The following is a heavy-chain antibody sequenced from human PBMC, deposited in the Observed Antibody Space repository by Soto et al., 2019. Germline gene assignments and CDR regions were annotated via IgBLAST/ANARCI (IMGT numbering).Heavy chain of an antibody. D-gene: IGHD2-15*01. CDR3: ARGGGIVVEGYYYGMDV. Sequence: RRLSCAASGFTFSSYGMHRVRQAPGQGLEWVAVIWYDGSNKYYADSVKGRFTISRDNSKNTLYLQMNSLRAEDTAVYYCARGGGIVVEGYYYGMDVWGQGTTVTVSS. CDR1: GFTFSSYG. CDR2: IWYDGSNK. J-gene: IGHJ6*02. V-gene: IGHV3-33*01.